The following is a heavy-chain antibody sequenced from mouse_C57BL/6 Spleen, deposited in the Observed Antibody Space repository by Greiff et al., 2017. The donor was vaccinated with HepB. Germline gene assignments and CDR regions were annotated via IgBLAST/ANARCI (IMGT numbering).Heavy chain of an antibody. D-gene: IGHD2-5*01. J-gene: IGHJ2*01. CDR1: GYAFSSSW. CDR2: IYPGDGDT. V-gene: IGHV1-82*01. CDR3: ARRLAYYSNFDY. Sequence: VKLMESGPELVKPGASVKISCKASGYAFSSSWMNWVKQRPGKGLEWIGRIYPGDGDTNYNGKFKGKATLTADKSSSTAYMQLSSLTSEDSAVYFCARRLAYYSNFDYWGQGTTLTVSS.